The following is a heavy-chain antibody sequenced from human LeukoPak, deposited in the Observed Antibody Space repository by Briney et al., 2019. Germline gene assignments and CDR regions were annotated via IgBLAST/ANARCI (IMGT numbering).Heavy chain of an antibody. D-gene: IGHD3-10*01. Sequence: PGGSLRLSCAASVFTFSIYWMSWVRQAPGKGREWVANIKQDGSEKYYVDSVKGRFTISRDNAKNSLYLQMNSLRAEDTAVYYCARVHGSGSYKYFDYWGQGTLVTVSS. CDR2: IKQDGSEK. CDR1: VFTFSIYW. J-gene: IGHJ4*02. V-gene: IGHV3-7*01. CDR3: ARVHGSGSYKYFDY.